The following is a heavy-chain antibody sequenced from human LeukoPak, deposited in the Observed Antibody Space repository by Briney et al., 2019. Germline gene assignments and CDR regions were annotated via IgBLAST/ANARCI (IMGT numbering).Heavy chain of an antibody. CDR3: ARETGYSSSNFGY. V-gene: IGHV1-69*13. D-gene: IGHD6-13*01. Sequence: GASVKVSCKASGGTSSSYAINWVRQAPGQGLEWMGGIIPLFGSPNYAQKFQSRVTITADESTSTAYMELSSLRSEDTAVYYCARETGYSSSNFGYWGQGTLVTVSS. CDR2: IIPLFGSP. CDR1: GGTSSSYA. J-gene: IGHJ4*02.